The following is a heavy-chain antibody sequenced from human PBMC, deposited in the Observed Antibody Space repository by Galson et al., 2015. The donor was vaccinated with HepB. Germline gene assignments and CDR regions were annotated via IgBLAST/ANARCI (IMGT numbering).Heavy chain of an antibody. D-gene: IGHD2-15*01. CDR3: ARESGSGPFDAFDI. V-gene: IGHV3-48*01. CDR1: GFTFSSYS. CDR2: ISSSSSTI. Sequence: LRLSCAASGFTFSSYSMNWVRQAPGKGLEWVSYISSSSSTIYYADSVKGRFTISRDNAKNSLYLQMNSLRAEDTAVYYCARESGSGPFDAFDIWGQGTMVTVSS. J-gene: IGHJ3*02.